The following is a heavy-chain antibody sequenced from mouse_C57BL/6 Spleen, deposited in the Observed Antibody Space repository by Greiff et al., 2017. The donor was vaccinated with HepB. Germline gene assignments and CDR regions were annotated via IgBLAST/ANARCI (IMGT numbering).Heavy chain of an antibody. CDR2: INPNNGGT. D-gene: IGHD4-1*01. V-gene: IGHV1-18*01. CDR1: GYTFTDYN. J-gene: IGHJ3*01. Sequence: VQLQQSGPELVKPGASVKIPCKASGYTFTDYNMDWVKQSHGKSLEWIGDINPNNGGTIYNQKFKGKATLTVDKSSSTAYMELRSLTSEDTAVYYGARAQNWGFAYWGQGTLVTVPA. CDR3: ARAQNWGFAY.